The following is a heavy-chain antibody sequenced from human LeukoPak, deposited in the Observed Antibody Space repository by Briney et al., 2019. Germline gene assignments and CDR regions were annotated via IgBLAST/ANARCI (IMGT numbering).Heavy chain of an antibody. CDR1: GFTFHNHG. CDR3: ARDSGRYGYYMDV. V-gene: IGHV3-20*04. D-gene: IGHD1-26*01. J-gene: IGHJ6*04. Sequence: GGSLRLSCAASGFTFHNHGMTWVRQAPGKGLEWVSGLNWNGGTTGYADSVKGRFTISRDNAKDSVYLQMNSLRVEDTAVYYCARDSGRYGYYMDVWGKGTTVTVSS. CDR2: LNWNGGTT.